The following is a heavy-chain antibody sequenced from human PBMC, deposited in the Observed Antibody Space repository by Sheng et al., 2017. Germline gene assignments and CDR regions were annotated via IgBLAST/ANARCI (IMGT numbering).Heavy chain of an antibody. J-gene: IGHJ5*02. CDR2: ISTDGRST. V-gene: IGHV3-74*01. D-gene: IGHD2-2*01. CDR3: AGTTTTCCDH. CDR1: GFTLSGYW. Sequence: EVQLVESGGGLVQPGGPSRLSCAASGFTLSGYWMHWVRQAPGKGLVWVSRISTDGRSTNYADSVKGRFTISRDNAKNTLYLQMNSLRDDDTAVYYCAGTTTTCCDHWGQGTLVTVSS.